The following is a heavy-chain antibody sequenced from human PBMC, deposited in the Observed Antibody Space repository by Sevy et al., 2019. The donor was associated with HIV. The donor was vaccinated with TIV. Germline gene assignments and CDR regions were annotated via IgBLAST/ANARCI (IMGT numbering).Heavy chain of an antibody. CDR1: GFPFNKEW. V-gene: IGHV3-15*01. J-gene: IGHJ4*02. D-gene: IGHD3-16*01. CDR3: SSQGERY. Sequence: GGSPRLSCSASGFPFNKEWMSWVRQAPGKGLEWVGRIKSKKDGGATDYAAPANGRFTISRDDSKNTLYLQMNSLKIGDTGFYYCSSQGERYWGLGTLVTVSS. CDR2: IKSKKDGGAT.